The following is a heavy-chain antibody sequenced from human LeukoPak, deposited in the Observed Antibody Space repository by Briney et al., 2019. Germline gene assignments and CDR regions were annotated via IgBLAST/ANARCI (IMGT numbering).Heavy chain of an antibody. J-gene: IGHJ4*02. V-gene: IGHV3-74*01. D-gene: IGHD3-10*01. CDR2: INSDESST. CDR1: GFTFNNYW. CDR3: ARDPSTTKQLWFGELVG. Sequence: GGSLRLSCAASGFTFNNYWMHWVRQAPGKGLVWVSRINSDESSTNYADSVKGRFTISRDNAKNTLYLQMNSLRAEDTAVYYCARDPSTTKQLWFGELVGWGQGTLVTVSS.